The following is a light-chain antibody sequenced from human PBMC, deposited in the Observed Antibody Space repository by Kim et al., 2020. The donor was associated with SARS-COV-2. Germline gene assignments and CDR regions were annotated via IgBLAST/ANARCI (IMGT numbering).Light chain of an antibody. CDR2: QDS. CDR1: KLGDKY. CDR3: QAWDSSTAV. V-gene: IGLV3-1*01. Sequence: SVSPGQTASLTCSGDKLGDKYAFWYQQKPGQFPVLVIYQDSKRPSGIPERFSGSNSGNTATLTISGTQAMDEADYYCQAWDSSTAVFGTGTKVTVL. J-gene: IGLJ1*01.